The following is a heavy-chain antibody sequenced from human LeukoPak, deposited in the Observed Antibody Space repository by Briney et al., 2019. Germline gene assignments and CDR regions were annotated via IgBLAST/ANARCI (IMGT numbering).Heavy chain of an antibody. D-gene: IGHD6-19*01. CDR1: GYTFTGYY. V-gene: IGHV1-2*02. Sequence: GASVKVSCKASGYTFTGYYMHWVRQAPGQGLEWMGWINPNSGGTNYAQKFQGRVTMTRDTSISTAYMELSRLRSEDTAVYYCARVYSSGRPIDYWGQGTLVTVSS. J-gene: IGHJ4*02. CDR3: ARVYSSGRPIDY. CDR2: INPNSGGT.